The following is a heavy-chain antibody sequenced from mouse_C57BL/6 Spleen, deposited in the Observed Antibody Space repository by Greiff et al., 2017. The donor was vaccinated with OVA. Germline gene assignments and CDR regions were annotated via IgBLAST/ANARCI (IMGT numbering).Heavy chain of an antibody. D-gene: IGHD1-1*01. Sequence: EVQLVESEGGLVQPGSSMKLSCTASGFTFSDYYMAWVRQVPEKGLEWVANIYYDGSSTYYLDSLKSRFIISRDNAKNILYLQMSSLKSEDTATYYCARALITTASRYFDVWGTGTTVTVSS. CDR3: ARALITTASRYFDV. J-gene: IGHJ1*03. CDR2: IYYDGSST. CDR1: GFTFSDYY. V-gene: IGHV5-16*01.